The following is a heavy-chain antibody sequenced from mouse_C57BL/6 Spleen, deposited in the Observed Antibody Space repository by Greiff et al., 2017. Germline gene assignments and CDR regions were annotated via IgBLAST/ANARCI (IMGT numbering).Heavy chain of an antibody. D-gene: IGHD2-5*01. CDR3: VRGYSNYAYYFDY. CDR2: IRSKSNNYAT. V-gene: IGHV10-1*01. CDR1: GFSFNTYA. Sequence: EVQLVESGGGLVQPKGSLKLSCAASGFSFNTYAMNWVRQAPGKGLEWVARIRSKSNNYATYYADSVKDRFTISRDDSESMLYLQMNNLKTEDTAMYYCVRGYSNYAYYFDYWGQGTTLTVSS. J-gene: IGHJ2*01.